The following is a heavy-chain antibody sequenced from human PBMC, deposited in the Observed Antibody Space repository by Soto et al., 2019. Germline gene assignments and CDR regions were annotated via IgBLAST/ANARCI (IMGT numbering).Heavy chain of an antibody. CDR3: ARDRLYCSSTSCYGRMDV. CDR1: GFTFSSYG. Sequence: GGSLRLSCAATGFTFSSYGMHWVRQAPGKGLEWVAVISYDGSNKYYADSVKGRFTISRDNSENTLYLQMSSLRAEDTAVYYCARDRLYCSSTSCYGRMDVWGQGTTVTVSS. V-gene: IGHV3-30*03. CDR2: ISYDGSNK. D-gene: IGHD2-2*01. J-gene: IGHJ6*02.